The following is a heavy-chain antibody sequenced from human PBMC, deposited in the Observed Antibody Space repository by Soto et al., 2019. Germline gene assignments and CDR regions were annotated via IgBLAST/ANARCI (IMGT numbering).Heavy chain of an antibody. Sequence: QVLLLQSGAEVKKPGASVKVSCKASGYTFSGFYMHWVRQAPGQGLEWMGWINPNSGGTKSAEKFQGRVTMTRDTSISTAYMELSRLTSDDTAVYYCAIAAVTGTAGLDFWGQGTQVTVSS. D-gene: IGHD6-19*01. V-gene: IGHV1-2*02. CDR2: INPNSGGT. CDR1: GYTFSGFY. J-gene: IGHJ4*02. CDR3: AIAAVTGTAGLDF.